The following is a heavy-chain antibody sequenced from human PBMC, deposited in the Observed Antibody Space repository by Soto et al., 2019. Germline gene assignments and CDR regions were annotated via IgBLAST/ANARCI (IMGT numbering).Heavy chain of an antibody. CDR3: ARVGIEDIVAFDI. D-gene: IGHD5-12*01. V-gene: IGHV4-59*01. Sequence: QVQLQESGPGLVKPSETLSLTCTVSGGSISSYYWSWNRQPPGKGLEWIGYIYYSGSTNYNPSLKSRVTISVDTSKNQFSLKLSSVTAADTAVYYCARVGIEDIVAFDIWGQGTMVTVSS. CDR1: GGSISSYY. J-gene: IGHJ3*02. CDR2: IYYSGST.